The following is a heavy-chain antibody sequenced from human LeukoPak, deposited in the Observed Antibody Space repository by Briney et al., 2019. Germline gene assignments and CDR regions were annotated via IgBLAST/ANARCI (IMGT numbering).Heavy chain of an antibody. Sequence: SETLSLTCNVSGYSISRGYCWGWIRQPPGKGLEWIGSVHHTGSTYYNPSLRSRVSISVDKSTNHISLEVTSVTAADTAVYYCARDWGFGDSEDWFDPWGQGTLVTVSS. CDR3: ARDWGFGDSEDWFDP. D-gene: IGHD3-10*01. V-gene: IGHV4-38-2*02. J-gene: IGHJ5*02. CDR1: GYSISRGYC. CDR2: VHHTGST.